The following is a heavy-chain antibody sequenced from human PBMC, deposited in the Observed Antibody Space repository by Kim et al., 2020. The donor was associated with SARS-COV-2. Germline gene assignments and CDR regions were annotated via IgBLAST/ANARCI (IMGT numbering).Heavy chain of an antibody. V-gene: IGHV4-59*01. J-gene: IGHJ6*02. Sequence: SETLSLTCTVSGGSISSYYWSWIRQPPGKGLEWIGYIYYSGSTNYNPSLKSRVTISVDTSKNQFSLKLSSVTAADTAVYYCARVTGTTWSYGMDVWGQGTTVTVSS. D-gene: IGHD1-7*01. CDR3: ARVTGTTWSYGMDV. CDR2: IYYSGST. CDR1: GGSISSYY.